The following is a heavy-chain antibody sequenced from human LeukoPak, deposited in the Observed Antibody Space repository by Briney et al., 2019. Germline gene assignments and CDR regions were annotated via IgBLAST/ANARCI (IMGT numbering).Heavy chain of an antibody. Sequence: SEALSLTCAVYGGSLSGYYWSWVRQPPGKGLEWIGEINHSGSTNYNPSLKSRVTISVDTSKNQFSLQLNSVTPEDTAVYYCARAEPARGYNWFDPWGQGTLVTVSS. J-gene: IGHJ5*02. CDR1: GGSLSGYY. CDR3: ARAEPARGYNWFDP. CDR2: INHSGST. D-gene: IGHD3-10*01. V-gene: IGHV4-34*01.